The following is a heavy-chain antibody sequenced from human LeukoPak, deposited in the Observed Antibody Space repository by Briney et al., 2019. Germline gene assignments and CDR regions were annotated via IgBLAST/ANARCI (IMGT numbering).Heavy chain of an antibody. CDR2: IGYSGGDT. CDR1: GFIVRNYA. D-gene: IGHD4-17*01. J-gene: IGHJ4*02. V-gene: IGHV3-23*01. CDR3: AKADMGRHNGVDH. Sequence: GGSLRLSCAASGFIVRNYAMTWVRQAPGKGLEWVSAIGYSGGDTYYADSVKGRFTISRDYYMNTLYLQMNSLRADDTALYSFAKADMGRHNGVDHWSQATLVTV.